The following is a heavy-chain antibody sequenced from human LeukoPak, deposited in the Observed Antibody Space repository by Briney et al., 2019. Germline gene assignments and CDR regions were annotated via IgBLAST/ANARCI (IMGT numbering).Heavy chain of an antibody. CDR3: ARGCTSNSCYDY. D-gene: IGHD2-2*01. CDR1: GFIFRSYD. V-gene: IGHV3-23*01. CDR2: ITGSGGST. Sequence: GGSLRLSCAASGFIFRSYDMSWVRQAPGKGLAWVSTITGSGGSTYYADSVKGRFTISRDNSKNTLYLQMNSLRAEDTALYYCARGCTSNSCYDYWGQGTLVTVSS. J-gene: IGHJ4*02.